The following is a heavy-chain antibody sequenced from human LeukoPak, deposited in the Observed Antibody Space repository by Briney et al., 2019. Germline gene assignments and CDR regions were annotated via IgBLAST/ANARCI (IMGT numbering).Heavy chain of an antibody. CDR2: ISATDGST. CDR1: RFTFSSYA. CDR3: ARDGIAVAGIIN. V-gene: IGHV3-23*01. Sequence: PGGSLRLSCAASRFTFSSYAMSWVRQAPGKGLEWVPVISATDGSTYYADSVKGRFTISRDNSKNTLYLQMNSLRAEDTAVYYCARDGIAVAGIINWGQGTLVTVSS. J-gene: IGHJ4*02. D-gene: IGHD6-19*01.